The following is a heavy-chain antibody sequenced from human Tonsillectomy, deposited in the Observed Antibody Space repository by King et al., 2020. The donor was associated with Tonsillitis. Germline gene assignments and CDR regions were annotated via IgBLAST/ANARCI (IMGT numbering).Heavy chain of an antibody. CDR1: VGSISSYY. V-gene: IGHV4-59*13. Sequence: VQLQESGPGLVKPSETLSLTCTVSVGSISSYYWSWIREPPGKGMAGVGDVHYSGSTTYNPSLKSRVTISVDTSKNQFSLKLGSVTAADTAVYYCARDQNYYDSSGYYRGGFDYWGQGTLVTVSS. CDR3: ARDQNYYDSSGYYRGGFDY. CDR2: VHYSGST. D-gene: IGHD3-22*01. J-gene: IGHJ4*02.